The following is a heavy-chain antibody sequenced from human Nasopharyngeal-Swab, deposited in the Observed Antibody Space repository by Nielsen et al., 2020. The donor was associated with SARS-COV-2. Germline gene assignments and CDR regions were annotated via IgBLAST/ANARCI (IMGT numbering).Heavy chain of an antibody. J-gene: IGHJ4*02. V-gene: IGHV3-30-3*01. CDR1: GFTFSSYA. CDR2: ISYDGSNK. Sequence: GESLKISCAASGFTFSSYAMHWVRQAPGKGLEWVAVISYDGSNKYYADSVKGRFTISRDNSKNTLYLQMNSLRAEGTAVYYCARDLRWWGSRYFDWSRLVDNLYYFDYWGQGTLVTVSS. CDR3: ARDLRWWGSRYFDWSRLVDNLYYFDY. D-gene: IGHD3-9*01.